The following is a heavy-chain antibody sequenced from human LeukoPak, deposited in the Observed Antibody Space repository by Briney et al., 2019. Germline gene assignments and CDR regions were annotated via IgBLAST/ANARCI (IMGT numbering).Heavy chain of an antibody. J-gene: IGHJ3*02. CDR2: IYTRGST. CDR1: GGSINNYY. V-gene: IGHV4-4*07. CDR3: ARGRYCSADICSGGDAFDI. D-gene: IGHD2-15*01. Sequence: SETLSLTCTVSGGSINNYYWSWIRQPAGKGLEWIGRIYTRGSTNYNPSLKSRVTMSVDTSKNQFSLKLSPVTAADTAVYYCARGRYCSADICSGGDAFDIWGQGTMVSVSS.